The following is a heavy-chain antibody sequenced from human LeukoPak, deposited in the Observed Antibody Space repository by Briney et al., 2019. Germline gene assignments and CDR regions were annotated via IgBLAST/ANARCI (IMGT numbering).Heavy chain of an antibody. D-gene: IGHD6-13*01. V-gene: IGHV3-23*01. J-gene: IGHJ1*01. CDR2: ISGSGGST. CDR1: GFTFSSYA. CDR3: AKDQALYNSSWYLEYFQH. Sequence: GGSLRLSCAASGFTFSSYAMSWVRQAPGKGLEWVSAISGSGGSTYYADSVKGRFTISRDNSKNTLYLQMNSLRAEDTAVYYCAKDQALYNSSWYLEYFQHWGQGTLVTVSS.